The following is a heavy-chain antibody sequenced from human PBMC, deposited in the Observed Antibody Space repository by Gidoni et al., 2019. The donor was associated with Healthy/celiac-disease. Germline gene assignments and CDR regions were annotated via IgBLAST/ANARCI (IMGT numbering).Heavy chain of an antibody. V-gene: IGHV3-7*01. CDR3: ARDLGGYCSSTSCPGVAFDI. Sequence: EVQLVESGGGLVQPGGSLRLSCTASGFTFSTYWMRWVRQAPGKGLEWVAKIKQDGSEKYYVDSVKGRFTISRDNAKNSLYLQMNSLRAEDTAVYYCARDLGGYCSSTSCPGVAFDIWGQGTMVTVSS. J-gene: IGHJ3*02. D-gene: IGHD2-2*01. CDR1: GFTFSTYW. CDR2: IKQDGSEK.